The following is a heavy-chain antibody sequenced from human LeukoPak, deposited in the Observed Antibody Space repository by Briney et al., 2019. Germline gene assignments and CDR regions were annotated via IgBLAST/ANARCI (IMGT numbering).Heavy chain of an antibody. J-gene: IGHJ4*02. CDR2: IYHSGST. Sequence: SQTLSLTCTVSGGSISSGDYYWSWIRQPPGKGLEWIGYIYHSGSTYYNPSLKSRVTISVDRSKNQFSLKLSSVTAADTAVYYCARGESTTVDYWGQGTLVAVSS. V-gene: IGHV4-30-2*01. D-gene: IGHD4-17*01. CDR3: ARGESTTVDY. CDR1: GGSISSGDYY.